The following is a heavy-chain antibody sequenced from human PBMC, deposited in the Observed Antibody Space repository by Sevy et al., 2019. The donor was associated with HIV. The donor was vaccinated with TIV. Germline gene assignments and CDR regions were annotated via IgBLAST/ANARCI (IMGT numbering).Heavy chain of an antibody. CDR2: ISGSGGST. V-gene: IGHV3-23*01. CDR3: AKGWGDPSDYGAFDI. CDR1: GFTFSSYA. J-gene: IGHJ3*02. Sequence: LSLTCAASGFTFSSYAMSWVRQAPGKGLEWVSAISGSGGSTYYADSVKGRFTISRDNSKNTLYLQMNSLRAEDTAVYYCAKGWGDPSDYGAFDIWGQGTMVTVSS. D-gene: IGHD2-21*02.